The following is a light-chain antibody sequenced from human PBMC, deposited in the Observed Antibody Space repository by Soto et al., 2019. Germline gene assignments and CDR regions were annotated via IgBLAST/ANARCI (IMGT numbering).Light chain of an antibody. CDR3: QQYGSSGT. V-gene: IGKV3-20*01. CDR1: QSVSNY. CDR2: GAS. Sequence: EIVLTQSPGTLSLSPGERATLSCRASQSVSNYLVWYQQKPGQAPRLLIYGASSRAPGIPDRFSGSGSGTDFTLTVSRLEPEDFAVYYCQQYGSSGTFGQGTKVEIK. J-gene: IGKJ1*01.